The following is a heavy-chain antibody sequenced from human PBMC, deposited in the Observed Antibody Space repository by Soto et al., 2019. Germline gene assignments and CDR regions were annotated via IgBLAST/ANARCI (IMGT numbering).Heavy chain of an antibody. CDR2: ISSIISYI. CDR3: ARGKGCSGGSCYFDY. J-gene: IGHJ4*02. D-gene: IGHD2-15*01. CDR1: GFTFSSYS. Sequence: EVQLVESGGGLVKPGGSLRLSCAASGFTFSSYSMNWVRQAPGKGLEWVSSISSIISYIYYADSVKGRFTISRDNAKNSLYLQMNSLRAEDTAVYYCARGKGCSGGSCYFDYWGQGTLVTVSS. V-gene: IGHV3-21*01.